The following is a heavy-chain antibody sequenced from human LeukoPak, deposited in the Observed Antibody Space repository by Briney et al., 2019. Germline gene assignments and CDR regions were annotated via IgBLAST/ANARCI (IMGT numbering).Heavy chain of an antibody. CDR2: ISAYNGNT. Sequence: ASVKVSCKAPGYTFTSYGISWVRQAPGQGLEWMGWISAYNGNTNYAQKLQGRVTMTTDTSTSTAYMELRSLRSDDTAVYYCARFDYYDRSGYYYGYWGQGTLVTVSS. D-gene: IGHD3-22*01. V-gene: IGHV1-18*01. J-gene: IGHJ4*02. CDR3: ARFDYYDRSGYYYGY. CDR1: GYTFTSYG.